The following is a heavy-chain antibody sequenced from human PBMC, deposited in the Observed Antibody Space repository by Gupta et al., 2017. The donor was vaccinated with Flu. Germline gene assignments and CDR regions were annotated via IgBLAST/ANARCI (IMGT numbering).Heavy chain of an antibody. Sequence: FHDYAMHWIRQVPGKGLEWVSGVSWDSADTCYADSVKGRFTISRDNAKNSLYLEMNKRRHDDTALYYCAKEGHYDSKTNYYRARDGWGQGTLGTVSS. J-gene: IGHJ4*02. CDR2: VSWDSADT. CDR3: AKEGHYDSKTNYYRARDG. D-gene: IGHD3-22*01. CDR1: FHDYA. V-gene: IGHV3-9*01.